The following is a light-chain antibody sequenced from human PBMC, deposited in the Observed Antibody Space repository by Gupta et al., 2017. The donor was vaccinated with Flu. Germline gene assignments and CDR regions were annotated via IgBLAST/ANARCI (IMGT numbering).Light chain of an antibody. CDR2: AAS. J-gene: IGKJ4*02. Sequence: VLTQSPDTLSLSPAERATLSCRASQSRATTYLAWYQQKPGQAPRLLIYAASSRATGIPDRFSGSGSGTDFTLTISSLQPEDFAVYYCQQYGNSPRTFGEGTRVEIK. CDR1: QSRATTY. CDR3: QQYGNSPRT. V-gene: IGKV3-20*01.